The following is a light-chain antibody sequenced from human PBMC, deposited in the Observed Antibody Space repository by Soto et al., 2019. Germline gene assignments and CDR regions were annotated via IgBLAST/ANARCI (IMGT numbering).Light chain of an antibody. CDR3: HQYNNWPRT. V-gene: IGKV3-15*01. CDR2: GVF. CDR1: QSVTTY. J-gene: IGKJ1*01. Sequence: EIALTQSPDTLSLSPGERATLSCRASQSVTTYLAWYHHKPGQAPRLLIYGVFTRATGIPGRFSGGWSGTDFTLTINGLQSEDFGVYYCHQYNNWPRTFGQGTKVDVK.